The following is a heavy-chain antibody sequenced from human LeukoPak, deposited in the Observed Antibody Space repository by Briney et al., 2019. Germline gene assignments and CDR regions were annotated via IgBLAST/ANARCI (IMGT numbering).Heavy chain of an antibody. J-gene: IGHJ6*03. CDR2: INWNGGST. Sequence: GGSLRLSCAASGFTFDDYGMSWVRQAPGKGLEWVSGINWNGGSTDYADSVKGRFTISRDNGKNSLYLQMNSLRAEDTAVYYCARDPYSGSYGNYYYYLMDVWGKGTAVTISS. CDR3: ARDPYSGSYGNYYYYLMDV. V-gene: IGHV3-20*04. CDR1: GFTFDDYG. D-gene: IGHD1-26*01.